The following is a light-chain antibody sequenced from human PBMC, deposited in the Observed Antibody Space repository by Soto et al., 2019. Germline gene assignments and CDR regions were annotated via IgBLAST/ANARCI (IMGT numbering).Light chain of an antibody. J-gene: IGKJ1*01. CDR1: HILLHSDGYNY. V-gene: IGKV2-28*01. Sequence: DIVMTQCPLSLPVTPGEPASISGRASHILLHSDGYNYLDWYLQKPGQSPQLLIYLGSNRASGVPDRFSGSGSGTDFTLRISRVEAEDVGVYYCMQALQLRTFGQGTKVDI. CDR3: MQALQLRT. CDR2: LGS.